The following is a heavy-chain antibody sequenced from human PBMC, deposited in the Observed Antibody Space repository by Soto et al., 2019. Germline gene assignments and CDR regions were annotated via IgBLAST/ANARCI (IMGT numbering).Heavy chain of an antibody. CDR1: GFTFSSYG. V-gene: IGHV3-30*18. CDR3: AKDHGYGGNSGIYY. J-gene: IGHJ4*02. Sequence: QVQLVESGGGVVQPGRSLRRSCAASGFTFSSYGMHWVRQAPGNGLEWVAVISYDGSNKYYPDSVKGRFTISRDNSKNTLYLQMNSLRAEDTAVYYCAKDHGYGGNSGIYYWGQGTLVTVSS. CDR2: ISYDGSNK. D-gene: IGHD2-21*02.